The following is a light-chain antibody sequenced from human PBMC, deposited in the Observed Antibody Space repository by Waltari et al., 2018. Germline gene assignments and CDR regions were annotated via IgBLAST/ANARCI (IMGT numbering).Light chain of an antibody. CDR1: SWYSSNV. J-gene: IGLJ3*02. Sequence: LVLTQSPSASASLGASVKLTCTLSSWYSSNVIAWLQQQPGKGPRYLMKVNSDGSHRKGDDIPDRFSASKSGTECQLTISSLQSEDEADYFCQTGGHGTWVFGGGTKLTVL. V-gene: IGLV4-69*01. CDR2: VNSDGSH. CDR3: QTGGHGTWV.